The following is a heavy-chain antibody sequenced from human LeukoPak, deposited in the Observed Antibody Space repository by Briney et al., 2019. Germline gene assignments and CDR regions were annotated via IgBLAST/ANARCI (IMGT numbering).Heavy chain of an antibody. V-gene: IGHV1-2*02. CDR3: ARGVSVVTAYYFDY. J-gene: IGHJ4*02. D-gene: IGHD4-23*01. CDR1: GYSFTDYY. CDR2: INPNSGGT. Sequence: ASVTVSCKASGYSFTDYYMHWVRQAPGHGLEWMGWINPNSGGTKYAQEFKGRVTMTRDTSLSTAYMELNSLKSDDTAVYFCARGVSVVTAYYFDYWGQGTLVTVSS.